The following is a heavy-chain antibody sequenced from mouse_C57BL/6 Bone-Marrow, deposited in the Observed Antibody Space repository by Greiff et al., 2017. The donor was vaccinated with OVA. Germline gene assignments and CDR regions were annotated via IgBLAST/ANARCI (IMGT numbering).Heavy chain of an antibody. CDR2: ISSGGDYI. D-gene: IGHD1-1*01. CDR3: TRDLYYYGSRRDWYFDV. V-gene: IGHV5-9-1*02. J-gene: IGHJ1*03. Sequence: EVQGVESGEGLVKPGGSLKLSCAASGFTFSSYAMSWVRQTPEKRLEWVAYISSGGDYIYYADTVKGRFTISRDNARNTLYLQMSSLKSEDTAMYYCTRDLYYYGSRRDWYFDVWGTGTTVTVSS. CDR1: GFTFSSYA.